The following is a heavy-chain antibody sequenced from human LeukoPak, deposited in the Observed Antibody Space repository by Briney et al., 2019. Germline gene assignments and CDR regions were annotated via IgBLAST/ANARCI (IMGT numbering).Heavy chain of an antibody. CDR3: ARARVDGDYADY. CDR2: IYTSGST. D-gene: IGHD4-17*01. CDR1: GGSISSGSYY. V-gene: IGHV4-61*02. Sequence: ASETLSLTCTASGGSISSGSYYWSWIRQPAGKGLEWIGRIYTSGSTNYNPSLKSRVTISVDTSKNQFSLKLSSVTAADTAVYYCARARVDGDYADYWGQGTLVTVSS. J-gene: IGHJ4*02.